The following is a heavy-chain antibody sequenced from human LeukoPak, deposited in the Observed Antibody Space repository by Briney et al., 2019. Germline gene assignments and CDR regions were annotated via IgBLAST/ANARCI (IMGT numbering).Heavy chain of an antibody. J-gene: IGHJ3*02. CDR2: IDGDGSII. D-gene: IGHD2-2*01. CDR1: GFTFSHSW. Sequence: GGSLRLSCAASGFTFSHSWMHWVRQAPGKGLVWVSRIDGDGSIINYADSVKGRFTISRDNSKNTLYLQMNSLRAEDTAVYYCAGWSVVVPARPEAFDIWGQGTMVTVSS. V-gene: IGHV3-74*01. CDR3: AGWSVVVPARPEAFDI.